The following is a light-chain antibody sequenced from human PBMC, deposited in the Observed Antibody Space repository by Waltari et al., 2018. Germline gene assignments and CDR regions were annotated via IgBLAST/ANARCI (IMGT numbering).Light chain of an antibody. CDR1: SSDVCGYNY. J-gene: IGLJ3*02. Sequence: QSALTQPASVSGSPGQSLTISCTGTSSDVCGYNYVTWYQHHPGKAPKLMIYDVSNRPSGVSNRFSGSKSGNTASLTISGLQAEDEADYYCSSYTSSSTLMFGGGTKLTVL. CDR2: DVS. V-gene: IGLV2-14*03. CDR3: SSYTSSSTLM.